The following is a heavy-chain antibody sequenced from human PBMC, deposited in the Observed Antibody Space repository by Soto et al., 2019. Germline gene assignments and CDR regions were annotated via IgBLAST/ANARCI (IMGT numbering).Heavy chain of an antibody. CDR2: VYYSGRT. J-gene: IGHJ4*02. Sequence: QLQVQESGPGLVNPSETLYLTCSVTGGSIRSSSYYWGWIRQPPGKGLEWSGSVYYSGRTYYKTSPKSRVAISLDTSRNQFSLKVNSVTAADTAVYCSAIEHQYGDYFYWGQGTLVTVSS. CDR3: AIEHQYGDYFY. D-gene: IGHD4-17*01. CDR1: GGSIRSSSYY. V-gene: IGHV4-39*01.